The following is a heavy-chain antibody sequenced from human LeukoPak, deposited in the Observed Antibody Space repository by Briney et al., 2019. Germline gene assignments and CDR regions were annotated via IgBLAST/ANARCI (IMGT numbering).Heavy chain of an antibody. CDR1: GFTFSNYG. CDR2: ISYDTTNK. CDR3: ARDQDVAAAGTWGSIDY. Sequence: GGSLRLSCAASGFTFSNYGIHWVRQAPGKGLEWVAVISYDTTNKYYTDSVKGRFTISRDNSKNTLYLQMNSLRAEDTAVYYCARDQDVAAAGTWGSIDYWGQGTLVTVSS. J-gene: IGHJ4*02. D-gene: IGHD6-13*01. V-gene: IGHV3-30*03.